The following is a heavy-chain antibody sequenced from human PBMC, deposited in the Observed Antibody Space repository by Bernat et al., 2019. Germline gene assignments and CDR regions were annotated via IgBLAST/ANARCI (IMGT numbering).Heavy chain of an antibody. CDR1: GFTFSSYS. D-gene: IGHD5-12*01. CDR2: ISSSSSYI. V-gene: IGHV3-21*01. Sequence: EVQLVESGGGLVKPGGSLRLSCAASGFTFSSYSMNWVRQAPGKGLEWVSSISSSSSYIYYADSVKGRFTISRDNAKNSLYLQMNSLRAEDTAVYYCARDFGNGGHDWSWGQGTLVTVSS. CDR3: ARDFGNGGHDWS. J-gene: IGHJ5*02.